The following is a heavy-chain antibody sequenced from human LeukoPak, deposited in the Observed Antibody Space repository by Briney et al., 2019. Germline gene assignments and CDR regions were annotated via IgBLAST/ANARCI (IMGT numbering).Heavy chain of an antibody. V-gene: IGHV1-2*02. CDR2: INPNSGDT. Sequence: ASVKVSCKASGYTFTGYYLHWMRQAPGQGLEWMGWINPNSGDTNYAQKFQGRVTMTRDTSISTAYMELSRLRSDDTAAYYCARGLYSSTWPFDYWGQGTLVTVSS. J-gene: IGHJ4*02. CDR3: ARGLYSSTWPFDY. CDR1: GYTFTGYY. D-gene: IGHD6-13*01.